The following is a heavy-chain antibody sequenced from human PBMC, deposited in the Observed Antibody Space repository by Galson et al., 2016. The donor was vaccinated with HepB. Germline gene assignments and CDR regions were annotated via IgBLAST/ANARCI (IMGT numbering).Heavy chain of an antibody. CDR2: IAGGGGAT. CDR1: GFTFSAYA. J-gene: IGHJ5*02. V-gene: IGHV3-23*01. CDR3: GREDWRYAGNYGSEP. Sequence: SLRLSCAASGFTFSAYAMSWVRQAPGKGLEWVSAIAGGGGATFYADPVKGRFTISRDNSRNTLYLQMNSLRAEDTAVYFWGREDWRYAGNYGSEPWGQGTLVTVSS. D-gene: IGHD1-7*01.